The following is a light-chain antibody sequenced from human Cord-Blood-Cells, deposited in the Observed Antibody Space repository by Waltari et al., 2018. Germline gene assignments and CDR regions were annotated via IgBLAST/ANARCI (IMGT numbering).Light chain of an antibody. V-gene: IGLV2-14*01. CDR1: SSDVGSYNY. J-gene: IGLJ1*01. Sequence: QSALPQPASVSGSPGQSITISCTGTSSDVGSYNYVSWYQQHTGKAPKLMIYDVSNRPSGVSNRFSGSKSGNTASLTISGLQAEDEADYYCSSYTCSSTYVFGTGTKVTVL. CDR2: DVS. CDR3: SSYTCSSTYV.